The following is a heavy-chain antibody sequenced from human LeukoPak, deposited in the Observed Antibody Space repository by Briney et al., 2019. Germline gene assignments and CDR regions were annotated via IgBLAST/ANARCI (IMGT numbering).Heavy chain of an antibody. CDR3: AREGSGWYRSYFYCYMDV. V-gene: IGHV4-4*07. Sequence: SETLSLTCTVSGGSISSYYWSWIRQPAGKGLEWIGRIYTSGSTNYNPSLKSRVTMSVDTSKNQFSLKLSSVTAADTAVYYCAREGSGWYRSYFYCYMDVWGKGTTVTVSS. J-gene: IGHJ6*03. D-gene: IGHD6-19*01. CDR2: IYTSGST. CDR1: GGSISSYY.